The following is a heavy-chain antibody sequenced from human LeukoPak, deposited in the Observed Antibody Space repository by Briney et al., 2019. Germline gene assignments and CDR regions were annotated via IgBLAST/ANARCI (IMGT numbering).Heavy chain of an antibody. Sequence: GRSLRLSCAASGFTFDDYAMHWVRQAPGKGLEWVSGISWNSGSIGYADSVKGRFTISRDNAKNSLYLQMNSLRAEDTALYYCAKAQMATIPEISYYFDYWGQGTLDTVSS. D-gene: IGHD5-24*01. V-gene: IGHV3-9*01. CDR3: AKAQMATIPEISYYFDY. CDR2: ISWNSGSI. J-gene: IGHJ4*02. CDR1: GFTFDDYA.